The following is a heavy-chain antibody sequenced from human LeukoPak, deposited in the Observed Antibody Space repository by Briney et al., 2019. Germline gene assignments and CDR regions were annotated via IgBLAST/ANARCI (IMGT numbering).Heavy chain of an antibody. CDR2: ISAYNGNT. V-gene: IGHV1-18*01. J-gene: IGHJ6*02. CDR3: ARPSSTSSARNYYYYGMDV. CDR1: GYTFTSYG. D-gene: IGHD2-2*01. Sequence: APVKVSCKASGYTFTSYGISWVRQAPGQGLEWMGWISAYNGNTNYAQKLQGRVTMTTDTSTSTAYMELRSLRSDDTAVYYCARPSSTSSARNYYYYGMDVWGQGTTVTVSS.